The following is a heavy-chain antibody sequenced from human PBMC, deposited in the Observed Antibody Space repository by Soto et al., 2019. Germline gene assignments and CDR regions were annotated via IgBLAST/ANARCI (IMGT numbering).Heavy chain of an antibody. D-gene: IGHD2-2*01. CDR1: GGSISSGGYY. CDR3: AAIPVVPAALAVDY. J-gene: IGHJ4*02. V-gene: IGHV4-31*03. CDR2: IYYSGST. Sequence: SETLSLTCTVSGGSISSGGYYWSWIRQHPRKGLEWIGYIYYSGSTYYNPSLKSRVTISVDTSRNQFSLKLSSVTAADTAVYYCAAIPVVPAALAVDYWGQGTLVTVSS.